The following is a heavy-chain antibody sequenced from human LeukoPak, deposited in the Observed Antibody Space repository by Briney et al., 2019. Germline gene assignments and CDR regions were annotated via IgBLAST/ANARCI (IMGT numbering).Heavy chain of an antibody. CDR1: GFAFDQSY. V-gene: IGHV3-7*01. CDR3: ARDYSFSMDV. Sequence: GGSLRLSCAASGFAFDQSYMTWVRQAPGKGPEWVANIKPDGSEKYYVDSVKGRFTISRDNAKNSLYLQMNILGGEDTAVYYCARDYSFSMDVWGKGTAVTVSS. CDR2: IKPDGSEK. J-gene: IGHJ6*03.